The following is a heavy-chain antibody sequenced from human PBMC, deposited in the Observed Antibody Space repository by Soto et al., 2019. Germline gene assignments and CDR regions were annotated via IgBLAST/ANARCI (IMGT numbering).Heavy chain of an antibody. CDR2: VSGFNGNA. V-gene: IGHV1-18*01. CDR1: GYTFASYG. Sequence: GASVKVSCKASGYTFASYGINWVRQAPGQGLEWVGWVSGFNGNAHYAQNYQGRVSMTTDTSTSTAYMELKSLRYDDTALYYCARYNGNGGAWFDPWGQGTLVTAPQ. CDR3: ARYNGNGGAWFDP. D-gene: IGHD1-1*01. J-gene: IGHJ5*02.